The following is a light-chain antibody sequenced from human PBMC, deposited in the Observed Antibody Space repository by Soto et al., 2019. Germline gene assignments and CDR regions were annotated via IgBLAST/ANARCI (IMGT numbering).Light chain of an antibody. V-gene: IGKV1-5*01. CDR2: DAS. Sequence: DIQLTQTPSTLSASVGDEVTITCRASQTISRWLAWYQQKPGRAPNLLIYDASTLESGVPSRFSGSGSETEFTLTISGLQPDDFATYFCHSRAFGQGTRLEIK. CDR1: QTISRW. J-gene: IGKJ5*01. CDR3: HSRA.